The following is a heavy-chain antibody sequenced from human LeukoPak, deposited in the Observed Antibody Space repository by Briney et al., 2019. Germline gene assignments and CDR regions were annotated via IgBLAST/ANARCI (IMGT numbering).Heavy chain of an antibody. CDR2: ISYDGSNK. Sequence: PGGSLRLSCAASGFTFSSYGMHWVRQAPGKGLEWVAIISYDGSNKYYADSVQCRFTISRDNSKNTLYLQMNSLRAEDTAVYYCAKDLGGDSGCYDLWGRGTLVTVSS. CDR3: AKDLGGDSGCYDL. V-gene: IGHV3-30*18. CDR1: GFTFSSYG. J-gene: IGHJ2*01. D-gene: IGHD6-19*01.